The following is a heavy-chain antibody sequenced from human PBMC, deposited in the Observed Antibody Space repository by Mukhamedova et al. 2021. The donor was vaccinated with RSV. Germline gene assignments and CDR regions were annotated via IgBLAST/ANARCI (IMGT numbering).Heavy chain of an antibody. CDR3: TETIVVVPAAIDYYYHMDV. D-gene: IGHD2-2*02. V-gene: IGHV3-15*01. J-gene: IGHJ6*03. CDR2: IKSKTNGGTT. Sequence: GLEWVGRIKSKTNGGTTDYAAPVKGRFTISRDDSKKTLYLQMNSLKTEDTAVYYCTETIVVVPAAIDYYYHMDVWAQGTTVT.